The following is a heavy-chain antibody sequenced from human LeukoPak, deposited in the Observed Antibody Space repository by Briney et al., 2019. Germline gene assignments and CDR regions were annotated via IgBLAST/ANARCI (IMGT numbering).Heavy chain of an antibody. J-gene: IGHJ4*02. V-gene: IGHV4-59*01. CDR1: GGSISSYY. CDR3: ARVIDLVEYDY. CDR2: IYYSGST. D-gene: IGHD2/OR15-2a*01. Sequence: PSETLSLTCTVSGGSISSYYWSWLRQPPGKGLEGIGYIYYSGSTNYNPSLKSRVTISVDTSKNQFSLKLSSVTAADTAVYYCARVIDLVEYDYWGQGTLVTVSS.